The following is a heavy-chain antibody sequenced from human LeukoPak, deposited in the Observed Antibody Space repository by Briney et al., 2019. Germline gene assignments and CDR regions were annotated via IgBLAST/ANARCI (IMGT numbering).Heavy chain of an antibody. V-gene: IGHV3-48*04. CDR3: ARGAYSSGWAYFDH. D-gene: IGHD6-19*01. CDR1: GFTFSDYS. J-gene: IGHJ4*02. CDR2: ISFSVNTK. Sequence: GGPLRLSCAASGFTFSDYSMNWVRQAPGKGLEWVSYISFSVNTKYYGDSVKGRFTISRDNAKNSLYLHMDSLRAEDTAVYYCARGAYSSGWAYFDHWGQGTLVTVSS.